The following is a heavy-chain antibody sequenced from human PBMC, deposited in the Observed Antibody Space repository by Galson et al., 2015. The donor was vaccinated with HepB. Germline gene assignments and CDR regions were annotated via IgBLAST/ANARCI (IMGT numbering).Heavy chain of an antibody. CDR3: ARVRGAALAAAGRNYYYYYGMDV. Sequence: ETLSLTCTVSGGSISSYYWSWIRQPPGKGLEWTGYIYYSGSTNYNPSLKSRVTISVDTSKNQFSLKLSSVTAADTAVYYCARVRGAALAAAGRNYYYYYGMDVWGQGTTVTVSS. J-gene: IGHJ6*02. D-gene: IGHD6-13*01. V-gene: IGHV4-59*01. CDR2: IYYSGST. CDR1: GGSISSYY.